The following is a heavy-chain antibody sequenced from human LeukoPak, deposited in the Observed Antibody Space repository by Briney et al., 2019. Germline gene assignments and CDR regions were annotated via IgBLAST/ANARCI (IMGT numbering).Heavy chain of an antibody. CDR1: GFTFSTYA. CDR3: ARDRGEYEWDV. Sequence: GGSLRLSCAASGFTFSTYAIHWVRQVPGKGLEWVAVISYDDSNEYYADSVKGRFSISRDNSMNTLYLQMNSLRAEDTAVYYCARDRGEYEWDVWGKGTTVTVSS. J-gene: IGHJ6*04. V-gene: IGHV3-30-3*01. CDR2: ISYDDSNE. D-gene: IGHD2-2*01.